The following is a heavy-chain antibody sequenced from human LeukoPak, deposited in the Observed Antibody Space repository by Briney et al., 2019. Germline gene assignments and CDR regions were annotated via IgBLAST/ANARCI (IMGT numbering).Heavy chain of an antibody. CDR1: GFSFSDYS. V-gene: IGHV3-21*01. D-gene: IGHD6-13*01. CDR3: ARDFRIAAAVPSYFDY. J-gene: IGHJ4*02. Sequence: GGSLRLSCAASGFSFSDYSLSWVRQAPGKGLEWVSFISSRGTHMYYLDSVKGRFTISRDNAKASLDLQLNSLRAEDTAVYFCARDFRIAAAVPSYFDYWGQGVLVTVSS. CDR2: ISSRGTHM.